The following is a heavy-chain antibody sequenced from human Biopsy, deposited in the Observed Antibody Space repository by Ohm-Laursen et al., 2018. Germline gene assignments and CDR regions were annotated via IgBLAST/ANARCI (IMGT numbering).Heavy chain of an antibody. V-gene: IGHV4-39*01. D-gene: IGHD3-22*01. J-gene: IGHJ5*02. CDR1: GGFISNNNYY. Sequence: SETLSLTCPVSGGFISNNNYYWGWIRQPPGKGLEWIGSIFYRGSTHYKPSLKSRVNISVDTSKNQFSLKLNSVTAADTAVYYCARDYDTSGYYYVSWGQGTLVTVSS. CDR3: ARDYDTSGYYYVS. CDR2: IFYRGST.